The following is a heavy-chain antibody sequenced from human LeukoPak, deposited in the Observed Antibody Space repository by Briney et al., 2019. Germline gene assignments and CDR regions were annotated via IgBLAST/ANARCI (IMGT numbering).Heavy chain of an antibody. D-gene: IGHD1-26*01. CDR3: AREGIVGATED. Sequence: GRSLRLSCAASGFTFSSYWMNWVRQAPGKGLEWVANIKEDGSEKYYVDSVKGRFTISRDNAKKSLYLQMNSLRDEDTAVYYCAREGIVGATEDWGQGTLVTVSS. CDR2: IKEDGSEK. V-gene: IGHV3-7*01. J-gene: IGHJ4*02. CDR1: GFTFSSYW.